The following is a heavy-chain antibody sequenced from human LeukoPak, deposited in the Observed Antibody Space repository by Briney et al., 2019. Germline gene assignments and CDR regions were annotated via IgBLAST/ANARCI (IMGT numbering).Heavy chain of an antibody. Sequence: SVKLSCKASGRAFSSYAISWVRQARGQGLEWMGRISPIFCNEKYTQKFQGRVTITTDESTSTAYMELSSLRSEDTAVYYCARDLNWKYFDYWGQGTLVTVSS. D-gene: IGHD1-20*01. V-gene: IGHV1-69*05. CDR2: ISPIFCNE. CDR1: GRAFSSYA. CDR3: ARDLNWKYFDY. J-gene: IGHJ4*02.